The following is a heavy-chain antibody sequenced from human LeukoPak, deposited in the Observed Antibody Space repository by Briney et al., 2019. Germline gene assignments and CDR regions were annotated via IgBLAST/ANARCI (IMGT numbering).Heavy chain of an antibody. CDR3: ARGSCGVDCPGYNWFDP. CDR1: AVSISSGNFY. D-gene: IGHD2-21*01. V-gene: IGHV4-61*02. J-gene: IGHJ5*02. Sequence: SETLSLTCTVSAVSISSGNFYWSWIRQSAGGGLEWIGRVYINGNTNSNPSLRSRLAISVDTSQNQFSLDLSSVTAADTAVYYCARGSCGVDCPGYNWFDPWGQGILVTVSS. CDR2: VYINGNT.